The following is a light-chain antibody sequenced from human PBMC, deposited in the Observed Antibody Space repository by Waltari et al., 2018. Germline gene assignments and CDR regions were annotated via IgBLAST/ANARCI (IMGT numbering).Light chain of an antibody. J-gene: IGKJ2*01. CDR3: QQYYDIPVT. CDR2: WAS. V-gene: IGKV4-1*01. CDR1: QSVLYNTDNKNY. Sequence: IVMTEFPGSLPVPLGERDPLNCTSSQSVLYNTDNKNYLAWYQQKPGQSPKLLIYWASTRESGVPDRFSGSGSGTDFTLTISGLQADDAAIYFCQQYYDIPVTFGQGTRLEIK.